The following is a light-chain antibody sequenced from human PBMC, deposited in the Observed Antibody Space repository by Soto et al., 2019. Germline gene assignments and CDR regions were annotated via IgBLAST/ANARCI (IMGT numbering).Light chain of an antibody. J-gene: IGLJ1*01. Sequence: QSALTQPASVSGSPGQSITISCTGTSSDIGRYDYVSWYQQFPGKAPKLMIYAVSDRPPGVSDRFSGSKSGITASLTISGLQTEDEADYYCISYTDRQSYLFGTWTKVTVL. CDR3: ISYTDRQSYL. CDR1: SSDIGRYDY. V-gene: IGLV2-14*03. CDR2: AVS.